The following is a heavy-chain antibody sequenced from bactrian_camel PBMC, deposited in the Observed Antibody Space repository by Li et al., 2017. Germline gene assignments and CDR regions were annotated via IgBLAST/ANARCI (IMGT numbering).Heavy chain of an antibody. Sequence: QVQLVESGGGLVQPGGSLRLSCAASGFTFTSTYMTWVRQAPGKGVEWIAGIYNDSSKTHYADSVKGRFTISRDNSKNTVYLQMKSLKSEDTALYICATGPWGSRYWGQGTQVTVS. CDR2: IYNDSSKT. D-gene: IGHD5*01. CDR1: GFTFTSTY. CDR3: ATGPWGSRY. J-gene: IGHJ4*01. V-gene: IGHV3-2*01.